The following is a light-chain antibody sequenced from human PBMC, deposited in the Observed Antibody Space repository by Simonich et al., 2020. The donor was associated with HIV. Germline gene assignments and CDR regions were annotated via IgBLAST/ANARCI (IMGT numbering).Light chain of an antibody. Sequence: QSALTQPSSASGSPGQSVTISCTGTSSDVGGYNYVSWYQQPPVKAPKLMIYEVNKRPSGVPDRFSGSKSGNTASLTVSGLQGEDEADYYCNSYAGSNNWVFGGGTKLTVL. CDR2: EVN. CDR3: NSYAGSNNWV. CDR1: SSDVGGYNY. J-gene: IGLJ3*02. V-gene: IGLV2-8*01.